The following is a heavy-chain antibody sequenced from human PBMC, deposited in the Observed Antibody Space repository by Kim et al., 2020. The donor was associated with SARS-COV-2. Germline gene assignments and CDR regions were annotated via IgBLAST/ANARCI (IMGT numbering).Heavy chain of an antibody. CDR3: TTDYGSGSYYYYYYGMDV. CDR1: GFTFSNAW. CDR2: IKSKTDGGTT. V-gene: IGHV3-15*01. D-gene: IGHD3-10*01. Sequence: GGSLRLSCAASGFTFSNAWMSWVRQAPGKGLEWVGRIKSKTDGGTTDYAAPVKGRFTISRDDSKNTLYLQMNSLKTEDTAVYYCTTDYGSGSYYYYYYGMDVWGQGTTVTVSS. J-gene: IGHJ6*02.